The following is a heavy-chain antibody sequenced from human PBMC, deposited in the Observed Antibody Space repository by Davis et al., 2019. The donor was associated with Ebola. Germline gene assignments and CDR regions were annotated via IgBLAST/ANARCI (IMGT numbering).Heavy chain of an antibody. CDR3: ARDLKVPDRIAEYGMDV. J-gene: IGHJ6*02. V-gene: IGHV3-21*01. CDR1: GFTFSSYS. CDR2: ISSSSSYI. Sequence: PGGSLRLSCAASGFTFSSYSMNWVRQAPGKGLEWVSSISSSSSYIYYADSVKGRFTISRDNAKNSLYLQMNSLRAEDTAVYYCARDLKVPDRIAEYGMDVWGQGTTVTVSS. D-gene: IGHD6-13*01.